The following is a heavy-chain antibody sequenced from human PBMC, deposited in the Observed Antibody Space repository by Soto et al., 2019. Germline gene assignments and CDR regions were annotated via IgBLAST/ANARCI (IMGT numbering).Heavy chain of an antibody. D-gene: IGHD3-9*01. V-gene: IGHV6-1*01. CDR1: GDSVSSNSAA. Sequence: SQTLSLTCAISGDSVSSNSAAWNLIRQSPSRGLEWLGRTYYRSKWYNDYAVSVKSRITINPDTSKNQFSLQLNSVTPEDTAVYYCAREYYDILTGPIDYWGQGTLVTVSS. CDR2: TYYRSKWYN. J-gene: IGHJ4*02. CDR3: AREYYDILTGPIDY.